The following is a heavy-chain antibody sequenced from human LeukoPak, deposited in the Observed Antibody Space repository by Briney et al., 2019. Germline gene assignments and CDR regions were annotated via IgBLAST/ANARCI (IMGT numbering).Heavy chain of an antibody. CDR3: AKDVNWYSSGWDPIDY. CDR2: INPSGGST. CDR1: GYTFTSYY. Sequence: ASVKVSCKASGYTFTSYYMHWVRQAPGQGLEWMGIINPSGGSTSYAQKFQGRVTMTRDTSTSTVYMELNSLRAEDTAVYYCAKDVNWYSSGWDPIDYWGQGTLVTVSS. D-gene: IGHD6-19*01. J-gene: IGHJ4*02. V-gene: IGHV1-46*01.